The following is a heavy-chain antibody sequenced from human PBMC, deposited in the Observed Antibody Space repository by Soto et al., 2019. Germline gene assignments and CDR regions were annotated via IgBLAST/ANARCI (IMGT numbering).Heavy chain of an antibody. J-gene: IGHJ3*02. V-gene: IGHV3-21*01. Sequence: GGSLRLSCAASGFTFSSYSMNWVRQAPGKGLEWVSSISSSSSYIYYADSVKGRFTISRDNAKNSLYLQMNSLRAEDTAVYYCARDLNSYGLQSADAFDIWGQGTMVTVSS. D-gene: IGHD5-18*01. CDR1: GFTFSSYS. CDR2: ISSSSSYI. CDR3: ARDLNSYGLQSADAFDI.